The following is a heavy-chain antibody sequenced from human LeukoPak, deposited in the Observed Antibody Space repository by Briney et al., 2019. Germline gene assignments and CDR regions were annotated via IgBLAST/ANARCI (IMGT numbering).Heavy chain of an antibody. J-gene: IGHJ4*02. CDR1: GFTFSSYA. V-gene: IGHV3-30*04. Sequence: GRSLRLSCAASGFTFSSYAMHWVRQAPGRGLGWVGVMSYDGSNKSYADSVKGRFTISRDNSKNTLYLQMNSLRAEDTAVYYCAREFGPYSSSSSLGYWGQGTLVTVSS. D-gene: IGHD6-6*01. CDR2: MSYDGSNK. CDR3: AREFGPYSSSSSLGY.